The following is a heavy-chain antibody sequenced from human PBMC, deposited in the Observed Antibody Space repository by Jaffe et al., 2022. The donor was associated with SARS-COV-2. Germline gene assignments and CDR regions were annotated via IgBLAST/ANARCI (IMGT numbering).Heavy chain of an antibody. CDR2: INHSGST. CDR1: GGSFSGYY. CDR3: ARGNSSSRLFDP. V-gene: IGHV4-34*01. J-gene: IGHJ5*02. Sequence: QVQLQQWGAGLLKPSETLSLTCAVYGGSFSGYYWSWIRQPPGKGLEWIGEINHSGSTNYNPSLKSRVTISVDTSKNQFSLKLSSVTAADTAVYYCARGNSSSRLFDPWGQGTLVTVSS. D-gene: IGHD6-13*01.